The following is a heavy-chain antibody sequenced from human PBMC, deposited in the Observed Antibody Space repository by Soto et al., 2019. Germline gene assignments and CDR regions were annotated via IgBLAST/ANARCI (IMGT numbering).Heavy chain of an antibody. J-gene: IGHJ6*02. V-gene: IGHV3-66*01. CDR3: VRGDPYYGMDV. Sequence: GGSLTLSCAASGFTVSSNYMSLVRQAPGKGLEWVSLIYSGGSTYYADPVKGRFTISRDNSKNPLYLQMNSLRGGDTAVYSCVRGDPYYGMDVWGQGTTVTVSS. CDR1: GFTVSSNY. D-gene: IGHD2-21*02. CDR2: IYSGGST.